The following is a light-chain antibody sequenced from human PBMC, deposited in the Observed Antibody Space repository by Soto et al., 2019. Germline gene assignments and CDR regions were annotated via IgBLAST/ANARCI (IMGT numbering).Light chain of an antibody. CDR2: GNN. CDR3: VTWDSSLSAYV. J-gene: IGLJ1*01. Sequence: QSVLTQPPSGSAAPRQKGPISRPGNSPNIGSDYVSWYQQLPGTAPKLLIYGNNKRPSGIPDRFSGSKSGTSATLGITGLQTGDEADYYCVTWDSSLSAYVSGTGTKVTVL. CDR1: SPNIGSDY. V-gene: IGLV1-51*02.